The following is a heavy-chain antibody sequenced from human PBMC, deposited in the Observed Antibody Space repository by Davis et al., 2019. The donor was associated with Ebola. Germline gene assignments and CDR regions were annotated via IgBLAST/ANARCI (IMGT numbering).Heavy chain of an antibody. CDR1: GGSISSSSYY. D-gene: IGHD2-15*01. CDR2: IYYSGNT. CDR3: ARATRYEYCSGGSCWAYNWFDP. J-gene: IGHJ5*02. V-gene: IGHV4-39*07. Sequence: MPSETLSLTCTVSGGSISSSSYYWGWIRQPPGKGLEWIGSIYYSGNTYYNPSLKSRVTISVDTSKNQFSLKLSSVTAADTAVYYCARATRYEYCSGGSCWAYNWFDPWGQGTLVTVSS.